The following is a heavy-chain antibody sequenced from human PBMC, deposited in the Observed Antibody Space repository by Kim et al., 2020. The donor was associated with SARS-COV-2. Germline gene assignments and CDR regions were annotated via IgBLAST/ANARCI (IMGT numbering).Heavy chain of an antibody. CDR2: VNHSGTT. Sequence: SETLSLTCAVYGGSLSGYYWSWIRQPPEKGLEWIGEVNHSGTTNYNPSLKSRVTLSVDTSKNQFSLKPSSVTAADTAVYYCARGVQGFDSSGYFNYWGQGTLVTVSS. D-gene: IGHD3-22*01. V-gene: IGHV4-34*01. CDR3: ARGVQGFDSSGYFNY. J-gene: IGHJ4*02. CDR1: GGSLSGYY.